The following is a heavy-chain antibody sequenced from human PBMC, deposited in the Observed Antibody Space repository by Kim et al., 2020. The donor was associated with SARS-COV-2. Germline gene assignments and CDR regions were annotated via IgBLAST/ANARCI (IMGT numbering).Heavy chain of an antibody. J-gene: IGHJ4*02. CDR3: ARQAVIAAAVDY. D-gene: IGHD6-13*01. V-gene: IGHV4-39*01. Sequence: YNHPTPKSRDTISVDTSKNQFSLKLSSVTAADTAVYYCARQAVIAAAVDYWGQGTLVTVSS.